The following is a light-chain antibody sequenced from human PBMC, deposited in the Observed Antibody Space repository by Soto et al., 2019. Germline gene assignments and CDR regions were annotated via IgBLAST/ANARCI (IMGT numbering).Light chain of an antibody. V-gene: IGLV2-14*01. CDR2: DVS. J-gene: IGLJ1*01. CDR3: SSSTSSSTLSYV. CDR1: SSDVGGYNY. Sequence: QSVLTQPASVSVSPGQSITISCTGTSSDVGGYNYVSWYQQHPGKAPKLMIYDVSNRPSGVSNRFSGSKSGNTASLTISGLQAEDEADYYCSSSTSSSTLSYVFGTGNEVPGL.